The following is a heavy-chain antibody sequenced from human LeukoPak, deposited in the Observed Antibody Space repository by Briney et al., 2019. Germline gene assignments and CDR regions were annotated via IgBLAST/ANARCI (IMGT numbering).Heavy chain of an antibody. J-gene: IGHJ6*02. CDR1: GGSFSGYY. Sequence: SETLSLTCAVYGGSFSGYYWSWIRQPPGKGLEWIGEINHSGSTNYNPSLKSRVTISVDTSKNQLSLKLSSVTAADTAVYYCARSSTGSITIFGVVKRDYGMDVWGQGTTVTVSS. CDR3: ARSSTGSITIFGVVKRDYGMDV. V-gene: IGHV4-34*01. D-gene: IGHD3-3*01. CDR2: INHSGST.